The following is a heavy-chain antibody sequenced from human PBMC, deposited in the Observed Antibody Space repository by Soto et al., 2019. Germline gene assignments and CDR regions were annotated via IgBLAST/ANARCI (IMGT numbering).Heavy chain of an antibody. D-gene: IGHD2-2*01. V-gene: IGHV4-39*02. J-gene: IGHJ4*02. CDR1: GGSISSSSCY. CDR2: IYYSGST. Sequence: QLQLQESGPGLVKPSATLSLTCTVSGGSISSSSCYWGWIGQPPGNGMGRIGSIYYSGSTYYNPSLKSQITNSVATYKSHSFLKLSSVTAADTAVYYCASQYGLVPSAKREATVNPRVDFDYWGQGTLVTVSS. CDR3: ASQYGLVPSAKREATVNPRVDFDY.